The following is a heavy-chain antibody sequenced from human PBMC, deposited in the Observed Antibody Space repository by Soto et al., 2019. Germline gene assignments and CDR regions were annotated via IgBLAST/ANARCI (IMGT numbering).Heavy chain of an antibody. CDR2: IYWDDDK. D-gene: IGHD3-3*01. V-gene: IGHV2-5*02. Sequence: QITLNESGPTQVKPRQTLTLTCTFSGFSLTTSGVGVGWIRQSPGKAPEWLALIYWDDDKRYSPSLKGRLTITKDTSKIQVVLTMAVLDPADTATYDCAHRVLRTVFGLVTTTAIYFDFWGQGTPVAVSS. CDR3: AHRVLRTVFGLVTTTAIYFDF. J-gene: IGHJ4*02. CDR1: GFSLTTSGVG.